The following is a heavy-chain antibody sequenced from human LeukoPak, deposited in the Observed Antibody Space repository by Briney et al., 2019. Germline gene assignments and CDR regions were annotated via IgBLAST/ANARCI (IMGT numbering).Heavy chain of an antibody. V-gene: IGHV3-30*18. D-gene: IGHD3-10*01. CDR1: GFTFSSYG. CDR3: AKEHGSGSYYFDY. J-gene: IGHJ4*02. Sequence: PGGSLRLSCAASGFTFSSYGMHWVRQAPGKGLEWVAVISYDGSNKYYADSVKGRFTISRDNSKNTLYLQMNSLRAEDTAVYYCAKEHGSGSYYFDYWGQGTLVTVSS. CDR2: ISYDGSNK.